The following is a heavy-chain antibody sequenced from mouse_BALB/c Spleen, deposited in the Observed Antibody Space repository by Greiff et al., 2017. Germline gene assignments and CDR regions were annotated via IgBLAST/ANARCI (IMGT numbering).Heavy chain of an antibody. CDR3: ARLAYYYGSSYDAMDY. V-gene: IGHV3-8*02. J-gene: IGHJ4*01. CDR1: GDSITSGY. Sequence: EVMLVESGPSLVKPSQTLSLTCSVTGDSITSGYWNWIRKFPGNKLEYMGYISYSGSTYYNPSLKSRISITRDTSKNQYYLQLNSVTTEDTATYYCARLAYYYGSSYDAMDYWGQGTSVTVSS. CDR2: ISYSGST. D-gene: IGHD1-1*01.